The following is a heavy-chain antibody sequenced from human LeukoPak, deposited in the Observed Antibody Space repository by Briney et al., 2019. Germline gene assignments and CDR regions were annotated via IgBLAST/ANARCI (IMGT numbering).Heavy chain of an antibody. CDR1: GASISSFH. CDR2: IYYSGTT. D-gene: IGHD3-22*01. Sequence: PSETLSLTCTVSGASISSFHWSWIRQSPGKGLEWIGNIYYSGTTNYNPSLKSRVSLSVDTSEKQFSLQLNSVTAADTAIYHCARADRSGLDFFDHWGQGILVTVSS. J-gene: IGHJ4*02. V-gene: IGHV4-59*01. CDR3: ARADRSGLDFFDH.